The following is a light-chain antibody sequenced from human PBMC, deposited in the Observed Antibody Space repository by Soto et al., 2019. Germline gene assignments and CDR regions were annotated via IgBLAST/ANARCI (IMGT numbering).Light chain of an antibody. CDR1: QSISSY. J-gene: IGKJ2*02. V-gene: IGKV1-39*01. CDR2: AAS. Sequence: DIQMTQSPSSLSAAVGARVTITCRASQSISSYLNWYQQKPGKAPKLLIYAASSLQSGVPSRFSGSGSGTDFTLTISSLHPEDFAPYYCPQSYSTPRTVGQGTKVDSK. CDR3: PQSYSTPRT.